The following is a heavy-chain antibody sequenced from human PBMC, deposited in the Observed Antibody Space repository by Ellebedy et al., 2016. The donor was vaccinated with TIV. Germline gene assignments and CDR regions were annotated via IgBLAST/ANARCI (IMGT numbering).Heavy chain of an antibody. D-gene: IGHD3-10*01. Sequence: SETLSLTCAVYGGSFSGYYWSWIRQPPGKGLEWIGEINHSGSTNYNPSLKSRVTISVDTSKNQFSLKLSSVTAADTAVYYCARSRGSGSYPVRPNYYYYGMDVWGQGPRSPSP. CDR1: GGSFSGYY. CDR2: INHSGST. J-gene: IGHJ6*02. V-gene: IGHV4-34*01. CDR3: ARSRGSGSYPVRPNYYYYGMDV.